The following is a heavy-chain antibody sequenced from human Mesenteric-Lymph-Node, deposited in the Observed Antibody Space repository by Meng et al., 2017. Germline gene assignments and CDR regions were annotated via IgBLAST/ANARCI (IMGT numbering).Heavy chain of an antibody. Sequence: GESLKISCAASGFTFSSYNMHWVRQTPGEGLVWVSRINTDASSTTYADSVKGRFTISRDDAKNTVYLQMNSLRAEDTAVYYCARDADWVIFDHWGQGALVTVSS. CDR3: ARDADWVIFDH. D-gene: IGHD3-9*01. CDR1: GFTFSSYN. CDR2: INTDASST. V-gene: IGHV3-74*03. J-gene: IGHJ4*02.